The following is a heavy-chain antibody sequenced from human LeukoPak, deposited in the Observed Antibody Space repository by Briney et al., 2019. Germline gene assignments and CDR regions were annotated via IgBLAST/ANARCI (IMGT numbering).Heavy chain of an antibody. CDR2: ISASGDTT. CDR1: GFTFSAYA. J-gene: IGHJ4*02. D-gene: IGHD5-18*01. V-gene: IGHV3-23*01. Sequence: PGGSLTLSCAASGFTFSAYAMSWVRQAPGKGLEWVSAISASGDTTYYADSVRGRFTISRDNSKNTLYLQMNSLRAGDTALYYCAKESLRGHSYGFDNWGQGTLVTVSS. CDR3: AKESLRGHSYGFDN.